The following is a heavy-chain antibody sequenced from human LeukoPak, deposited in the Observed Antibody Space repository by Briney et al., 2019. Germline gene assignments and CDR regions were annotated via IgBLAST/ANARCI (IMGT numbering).Heavy chain of an antibody. CDR1: GYTFTGYY. D-gene: IGHD6-13*01. Sequence: ASVKVSCKASGYTFTGYYIHWVRQAPGQGLEWMGWINPNSGGTNYAQKFQGRVTMTRDTSMSTAYMELSSLRSDDTALYYCARLQRIAAAHLGNWFDPWGQGTLVTVSS. V-gene: IGHV1-2*02. J-gene: IGHJ5*02. CDR2: INPNSGGT. CDR3: ARLQRIAAAHLGNWFDP.